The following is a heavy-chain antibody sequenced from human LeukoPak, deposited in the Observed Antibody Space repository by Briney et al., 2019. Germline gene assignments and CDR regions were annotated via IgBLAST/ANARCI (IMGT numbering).Heavy chain of an antibody. Sequence: GGSLRLSCAASGFTFSNYGMHWVRQAPGKGLEWVAFIRYDGSNKYYADSVKGRFTVSRDNSKNTLYLQMNSLRAEDTAVYYCAKDQFYDSSGVLDYWGQGTLVTVSS. J-gene: IGHJ4*02. CDR3: AKDQFYDSSGVLDY. D-gene: IGHD3-22*01. CDR2: IRYDGSNK. CDR1: GFTFSNYG. V-gene: IGHV3-30*02.